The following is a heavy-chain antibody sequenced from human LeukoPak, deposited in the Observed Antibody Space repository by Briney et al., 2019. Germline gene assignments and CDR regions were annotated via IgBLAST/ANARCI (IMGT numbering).Heavy chain of an antibody. Sequence: PSGTLSLTCAVSGGSISSSNWWSWVRQPPGKGLEWIGYIYYSGSTNYNPSLKSRVTISVDTSKNQFSLKLSSVTAADTAVYYCARTGDYYYYYYMDVWGKGTTVTVSS. CDR3: ARTGDYYYYYYMDV. D-gene: IGHD1-14*01. CDR2: IYYSGST. J-gene: IGHJ6*03. V-gene: IGHV4-4*02. CDR1: GGSISSSNW.